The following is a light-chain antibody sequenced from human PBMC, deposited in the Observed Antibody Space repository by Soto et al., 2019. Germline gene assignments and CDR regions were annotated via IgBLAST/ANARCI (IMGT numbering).Light chain of an antibody. CDR1: QSITGY. V-gene: IGKV1-39*01. CDR3: QQTYSDPWT. Sequence: ILMTQSPSSLSASVGXXVAXTCRASQSITGYLNWYQQKPGKAPKXXIYAASNLFGGIPSRFSGRDSGTDLTLTITSLQPEDFATYYCQQTYSDPWTFGQGTKVDIK. CDR2: AAS. J-gene: IGKJ1*01.